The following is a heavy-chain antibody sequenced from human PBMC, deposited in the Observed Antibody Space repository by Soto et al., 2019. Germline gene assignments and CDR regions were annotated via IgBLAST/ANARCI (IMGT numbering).Heavy chain of an antibody. V-gene: IGHV2-26*01. CDR3: ARAYYYCVSNSCDWFDP. CDR2: IFSNDEK. CDR1: GFSLSNTYMG. Sequence: QVTLKESGPVLVKPTETLTLTCTVSGFSLSNTYMGVSWIRQPPGKALDWLANIFSNDEKSYRTSLKSRLTISKDTAKSQVVLTMTNVDPVDTATYYCARAYYYCVSNSCDWFDPRGQGTLVTVSS. J-gene: IGHJ5*02. D-gene: IGHD2-15*01.